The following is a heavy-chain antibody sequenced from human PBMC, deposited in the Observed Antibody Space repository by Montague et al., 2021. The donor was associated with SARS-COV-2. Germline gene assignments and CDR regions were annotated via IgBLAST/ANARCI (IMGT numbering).Heavy chain of an antibody. J-gene: IGHJ4*02. CDR1: DYSIRRSTYY. CDR2: VNYGVSN. CDR3: VRRPTAYADFFDY. D-gene: IGHD2-21*01. Sequence: SETLSLTCTVSDYSIRRSTYYWGWIRQPPGKGLEWIGSVNYGVSNYYHPSLKSRVTMSVDTSKSQFSLKLNPVTAADTAVYYCVRRPTAYADFFDYWGQGTLVTVSS. V-gene: IGHV4-39*01.